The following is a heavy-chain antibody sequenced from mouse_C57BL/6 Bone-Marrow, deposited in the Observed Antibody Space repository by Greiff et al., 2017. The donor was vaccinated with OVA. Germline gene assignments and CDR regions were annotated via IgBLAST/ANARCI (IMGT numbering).Heavy chain of an antibody. CDR1: GYTFTDYY. CDR2: INPNNGGT. V-gene: IGHV1-26*01. J-gene: IGHJ4*01. Sequence: EVQLQQSGPELVKPGASVKISCKASGYTFTDYYMNWVKQSHGKSLEWIGDINPNNGGTSYNQKFKGKATLTVDKSSSTAYMELRSLTSEDSAVYYCARKDYGSSWDYYAMDYWGQGTSVTVSS. D-gene: IGHD1-1*01. CDR3: ARKDYGSSWDYYAMDY.